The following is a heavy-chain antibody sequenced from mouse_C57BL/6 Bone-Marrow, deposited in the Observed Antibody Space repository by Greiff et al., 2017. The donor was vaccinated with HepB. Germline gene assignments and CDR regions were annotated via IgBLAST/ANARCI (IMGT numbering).Heavy chain of an antibody. Sequence: EVQLVESGGDLVKPGGSLKLSCAASGFTFSSYGMSWVRQTPDQRLEWVATISSGGSYTYYPDSVKGRFTISRDNAKNTLYLQMSRLKSEDTAMYYCARRAGAYGGQGTLVTVSA. CDR1: GFTFSSYG. CDR2: ISSGGSYT. J-gene: IGHJ3*01. CDR3: ARRAGAY. V-gene: IGHV5-6*01.